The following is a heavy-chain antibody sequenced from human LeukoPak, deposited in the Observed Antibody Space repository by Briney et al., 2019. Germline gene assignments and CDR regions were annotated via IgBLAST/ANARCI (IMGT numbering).Heavy chain of an antibody. D-gene: IGHD3-22*01. J-gene: IGHJ5*02. Sequence: SETLSLTCTVSGGSISSGGYYWSWIRQHPGKGLEWIGYIYYSGSPYYNPSLKSRVTISVDTSKNQFSLKLSFVTAADTAVYYCARQYYYDSRWPGGFDPWGQGTLVTVSS. CDR3: ARQYYYDSRWPGGFDP. CDR1: GGSISSGGYY. CDR2: IYYSGSP. V-gene: IGHV4-31*03.